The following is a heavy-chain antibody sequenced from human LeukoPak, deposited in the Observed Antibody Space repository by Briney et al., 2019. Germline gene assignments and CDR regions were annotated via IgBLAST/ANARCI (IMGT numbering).Heavy chain of an antibody. CDR2: INHSGST. CDR1: GGSFNGYY. D-gene: IGHD3-22*01. V-gene: IGHV4-34*01. Sequence: SETLSLTCVVYGGSFNGYYWGWIRQPPGKGLEWIGEINHSGSTNYNPSLKSRVTISVDTSKNQFSLKLSSVTAADTAVYYCARNYYDSSGGFDPWGQGTLVTVSS. J-gene: IGHJ5*02. CDR3: ARNYYDSSGGFDP.